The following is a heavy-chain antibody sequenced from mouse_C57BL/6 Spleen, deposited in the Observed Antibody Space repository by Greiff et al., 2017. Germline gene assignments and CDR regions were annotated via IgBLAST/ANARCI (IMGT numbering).Heavy chain of an antibody. J-gene: IGHJ4*01. CDR1: GYTFTSYW. V-gene: IGHV1-50*01. CDR3: AREGGTTVVARAMDY. D-gene: IGHD1-1*01. Sequence: QVQLQQSGAELVKPGASVKLSCKASGYTFTSYWMQWVKQRPGQGLEWIGEIDPSDSYTNYNQKFKGKATLTVDTSSSTAYMQLSSLTSEDSAVYYCAREGGTTVVARAMDYWGQGTSVTVSS. CDR2: IDPSDSYT.